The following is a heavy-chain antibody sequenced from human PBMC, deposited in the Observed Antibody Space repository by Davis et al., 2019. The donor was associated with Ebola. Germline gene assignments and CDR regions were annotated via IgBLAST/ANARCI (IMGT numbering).Heavy chain of an antibody. CDR2: INGGNDNT. J-gene: IGHJ3*02. Sequence: AVSVKVSCKASGYTFNNYGLNWVRQAPGQGLEWMGWINGGNDNTNYAQILQGRVTMTTDTSTGTAYMELRSLRSDDTAVYFCARTSIVGTTTTASDIWGQGTKVTVSS. CDR1: GYTFNNYG. D-gene: IGHD1-26*01. V-gene: IGHV1-18*01. CDR3: ARTSIVGTTTTASDI.